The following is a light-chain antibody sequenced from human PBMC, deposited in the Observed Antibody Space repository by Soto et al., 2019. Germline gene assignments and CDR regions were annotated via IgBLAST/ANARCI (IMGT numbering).Light chain of an antibody. CDR2: KVS. J-gene: IGKJ2*01. V-gene: IGKV2-30*01. Sequence: DVVMTQSPLSLPVTLGQPASISCRSSQSLAYSDGNTYLNWFQQRPGQPPRRLIYKVSNRDSGVPDRFRGSGSCTDFTLKISRVEAEDVRVYSCLQCTPWPPYTFGQGPQLEIK. CDR3: LQCTPWPPYT. CDR1: QSLAYSDGNTY.